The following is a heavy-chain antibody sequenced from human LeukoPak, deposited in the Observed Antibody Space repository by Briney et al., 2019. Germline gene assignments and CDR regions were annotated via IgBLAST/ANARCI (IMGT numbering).Heavy chain of an antibody. CDR1: GFTFSSYW. Sequence: GGSLRLSCAASGFTFSSYWMHWVRQAPGKGLVWVSRINTDGSSTSYADSVKGRFTISRDNAKNTLYLQMNSLRAEDTAVYYCARAPGRRNAFDIWGQGTMDTVSS. J-gene: IGHJ3*02. CDR2: INTDGSST. CDR3: ARAPGRRNAFDI. V-gene: IGHV3-74*01. D-gene: IGHD1-26*01.